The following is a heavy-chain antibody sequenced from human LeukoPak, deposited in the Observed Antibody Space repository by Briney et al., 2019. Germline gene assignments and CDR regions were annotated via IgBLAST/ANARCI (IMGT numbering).Heavy chain of an antibody. D-gene: IGHD6-13*01. Sequence: SVKVSCKASGGTFSSYAISWVRQAPGQGLEWMGGIIPIFGTANYAQKFQGRVTITADESTSTAYMELGSLRSEDTAVYYCARDSKSIAAAGTWFDPWGQGTLVTVSS. CDR1: GGTFSSYA. CDR3: ARDSKSIAAAGTWFDP. V-gene: IGHV1-69*01. J-gene: IGHJ5*02. CDR2: IIPIFGTA.